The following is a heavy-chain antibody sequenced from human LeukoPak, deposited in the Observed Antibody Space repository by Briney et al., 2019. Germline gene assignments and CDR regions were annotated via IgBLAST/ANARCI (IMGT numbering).Heavy chain of an antibody. CDR2: IYTSGST. J-gene: IGHJ3*02. Sequence: SETLSLTCTVSGGSISSYYWSWIRQPAGKGLEWIGRIYTSGSTNYNPSLKSRVTMSVDTSKNQFSLKLSSVTAADTAVYYCARVLCSSTSCPSFDIWGQGTMVTVSS. CDR1: GGSISSYY. CDR3: ARVLCSSTSCPSFDI. D-gene: IGHD2-2*01. V-gene: IGHV4-4*07.